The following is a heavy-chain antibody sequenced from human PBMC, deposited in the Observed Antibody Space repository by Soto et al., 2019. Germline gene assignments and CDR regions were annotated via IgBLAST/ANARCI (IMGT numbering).Heavy chain of an antibody. CDR3: ARDFFMVRGEDYYYYYMDV. J-gene: IGHJ6*03. CDR2: IYYSGST. Sequence: PSETLSLTCTVSGGSISSYYWSWIRQPPGKGLEWIGYIYYSGSTNYNPSLKSRVTISVDTSKNQFSLKLSSVTAADTAVYYCARDFFMVRGEDYYYYYMDVWGKGTTVTVSS. V-gene: IGHV4-59*01. D-gene: IGHD3-10*01. CDR1: GGSISSYY.